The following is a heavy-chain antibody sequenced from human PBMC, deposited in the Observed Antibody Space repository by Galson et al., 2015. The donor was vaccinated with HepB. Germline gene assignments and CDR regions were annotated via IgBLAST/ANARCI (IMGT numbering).Heavy chain of an antibody. J-gene: IGHJ5*02. D-gene: IGHD6-19*01. V-gene: IGHV1-3*01. Sequence: SVKVSCKASGYTFTSYAMHWVRQAPGQRLEWMGWINAGNGNTKYSQKFQGRVTITRDTSASTAYMELSSLRSEDTAVYYCARDRGGRQWLVRFWFDPWGQGTLVTVSS. CDR3: ARDRGGRQWLVRFWFDP. CDR2: INAGNGNT. CDR1: GYTFTSYA.